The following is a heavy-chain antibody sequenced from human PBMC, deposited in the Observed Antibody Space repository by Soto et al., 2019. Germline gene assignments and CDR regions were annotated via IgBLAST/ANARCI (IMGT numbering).Heavy chain of an antibody. CDR2: IYYSGST. D-gene: IGHD3-9*01. CDR1: GGSISSGGYY. J-gene: IGHJ6*03. V-gene: IGHV4-31*03. Sequence: PSETLSLTCTVSGGSISSGGYYWILIRQHPGKGLEWIGYIYYSGSTYYNPSLKSRVTISVDTSKNQFSLKLSSVTAADTAVYYCAREDYDILTGYYNATLPYYMDVWGKGTTVTVSS. CDR3: AREDYDILTGYYNATLPYYMDV.